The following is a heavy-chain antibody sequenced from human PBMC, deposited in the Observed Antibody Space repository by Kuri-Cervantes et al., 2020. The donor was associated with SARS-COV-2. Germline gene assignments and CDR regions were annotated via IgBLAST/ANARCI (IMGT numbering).Heavy chain of an antibody. Sequence: ASVKVSCKASGYTFTGYYMHWVRQAPGQGLEWMGWINPNSGGTNYAQKFQGRVTMTRDTSISTAYMELSRLRSDDTAVYYCARDVCSGGRCYHYYMDVWGKGTTVTVSS. V-gene: IGHV1-2*02. CDR1: GYTFTGYY. J-gene: IGHJ6*03. CDR2: INPNSGGT. CDR3: ARDVCSGGRCYHYYMDV. D-gene: IGHD2-15*01.